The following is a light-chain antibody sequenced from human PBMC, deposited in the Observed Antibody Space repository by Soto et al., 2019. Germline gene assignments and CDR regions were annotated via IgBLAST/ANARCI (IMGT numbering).Light chain of an antibody. CDR2: VAS. J-gene: IGKJ1*01. CDR1: QSIDRY. Sequence: IQVTQSPSSLSASVGDRVTITCGASQSIDRYLNWYQQKPGKAPKLLIHVASSLQSGVPSRFSGSGSGTDFTLTISSLQTEDFATYYCQQSYNTPPWTFGQGTKVDIK. CDR3: QQSYNTPPWT. V-gene: IGKV1-39*01.